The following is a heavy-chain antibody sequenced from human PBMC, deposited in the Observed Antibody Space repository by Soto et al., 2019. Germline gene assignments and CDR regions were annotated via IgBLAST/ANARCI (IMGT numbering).Heavy chain of an antibody. CDR1: GYPLTDFY. CDR2: INPHTGDT. Sequence: QVQLVQSGAEVKKPGASVTVSCKTSGYPLTDFYIHWVRQAPGQGLEWMAWINPHTGDTNTALKFQGRVTMTRDTTINTAFMELTRLSSGDTAVYYCAREGGAAPGARREWYLDLWGRDTLVSVSS. V-gene: IGHV1-2*02. J-gene: IGHJ2*01. D-gene: IGHD6-25*01. CDR3: AREGGAAPGARREWYLDL.